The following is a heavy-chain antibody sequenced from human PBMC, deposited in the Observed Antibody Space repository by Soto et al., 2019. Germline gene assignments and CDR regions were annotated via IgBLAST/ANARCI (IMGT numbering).Heavy chain of an antibody. J-gene: IGHJ4*02. CDR2: INPNSGGT. CDR1: GYTFTDYY. V-gene: IGHV1-2*07. Sequence: QVQLVQSGAEVKKPGASVKVSCKASGYTFTDYYLHWVRQVPGQGLEWMGWINPNSGGTKYVHEFQGRVTMTRDTSSSTAYMELRGLRSADTAVYYCARDFALKALLNSGSLHFDSWGQGTLVTVSS. CDR3: ARDFALKALLNSGSLHFDS. D-gene: IGHD1-26*01.